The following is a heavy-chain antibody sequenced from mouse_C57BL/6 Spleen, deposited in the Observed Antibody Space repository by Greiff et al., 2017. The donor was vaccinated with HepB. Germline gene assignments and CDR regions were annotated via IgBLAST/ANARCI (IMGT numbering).Heavy chain of an antibody. V-gene: IGHV1-52*01. D-gene: IGHD4-1*02. Sequence: QVQLQQPGAELVRPGSSVKLSCKASGYTFTSYWMHWVKQRPIKGLEWIGNIDPSDSETHYNQKFKDKATLTVDKPSSTAYMQLSSLTSEDSAVYYCANSGNWDLDYWGQGTTLTVSS. J-gene: IGHJ2*01. CDR2: IDPSDSET. CDR3: ANSGNWDLDY. CDR1: GYTFTSYW.